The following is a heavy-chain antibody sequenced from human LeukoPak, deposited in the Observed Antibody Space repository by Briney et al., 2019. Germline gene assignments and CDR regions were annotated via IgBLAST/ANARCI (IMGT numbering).Heavy chain of an antibody. D-gene: IGHD6-19*01. V-gene: IGHV3-23*01. CDR3: AKERSGGWPFDY. CDR2: ISGNGGTT. Sequence: GGSLRLSCVASGFTFRGYAMSWVRQAPGKGLEWVSGISGNGGTTYYADSVEGWFISRDNSKNTLYLQMNSLRAEDTAVYYCAKERSGGWPFDYWGQGTLVTVSS. J-gene: IGHJ4*02. CDR1: GFTFRGYA.